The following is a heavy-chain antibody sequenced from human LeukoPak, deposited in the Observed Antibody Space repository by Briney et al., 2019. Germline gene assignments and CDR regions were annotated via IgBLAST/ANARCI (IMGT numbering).Heavy chain of an antibody. Sequence: ASVKVSCKASGYTFTGYYMHWVRQAPGQGLEWIGWINLNSGDRNYAQKFQGRVTMTRDTSSSTAYMEVSRLRSDDTAVYYCARHLGDYYDSSGYPGSNWFDPWGQGTLVTVSS. D-gene: IGHD3-22*01. CDR1: GYTFTGYY. CDR3: ARHLGDYYDSSGYPGSNWFDP. CDR2: INLNSGDR. V-gene: IGHV1-2*02. J-gene: IGHJ5*02.